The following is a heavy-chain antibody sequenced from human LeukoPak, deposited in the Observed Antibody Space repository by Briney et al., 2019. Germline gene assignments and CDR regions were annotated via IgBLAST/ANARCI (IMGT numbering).Heavy chain of an antibody. CDR1: GFTFSGYT. D-gene: IGHD6-19*01. Sequence: GGSLRLSCAASGFTFSGYTMNWVRQAPGKGLEWVSYISSSSSYIYYADSVKGRFTISRDNAKNSLYLQMNSLRVEDTAVYYCARVQLGIAVPGTQFDYWGQGTLVTVSS. CDR3: ARVQLGIAVPGTQFDY. J-gene: IGHJ4*02. CDR2: ISSSSSYI. V-gene: IGHV3-21*01.